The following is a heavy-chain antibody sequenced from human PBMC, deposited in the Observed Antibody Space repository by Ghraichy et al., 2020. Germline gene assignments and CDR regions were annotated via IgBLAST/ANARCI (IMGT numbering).Heavy chain of an antibody. V-gene: IGHV4-39*01. CDR3: ASRLGIWNAWYFDC. J-gene: IGHJ2*01. CDR2: LYYSSST. Sequence: SETLSLTCTVSGDSFGDTTYYWCRIPQPPGKGLQWIGSLYYSSSTYSYPTLNSRVTISADTTKNPFSLKLITVTAADTAVYYSASRLGIWNAWYFDCWGRGTLVTVSS. CDR1: GDSFGDTTYY. D-gene: IGHD1-1*01.